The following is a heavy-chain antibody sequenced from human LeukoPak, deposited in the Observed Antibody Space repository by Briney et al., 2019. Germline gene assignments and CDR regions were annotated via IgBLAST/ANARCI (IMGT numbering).Heavy chain of an antibody. V-gene: IGHV3-9*01. CDR3: ARETIPPRSSSWYIYYYYMDV. D-gene: IGHD6-13*01. J-gene: IGHJ6*03. CDR2: IGWNSGSI. Sequence: GGSLRLSCAASGFTFDDYAMHWVRQAPGKGLEWVPGIGWNSGSIGYADSVKGRFTISRDNAKNSLYLQMNSLRAEDTAVYYCARETIPPRSSSWYIYYYYMDVWGKGTTVTISS. CDR1: GFTFDDYA.